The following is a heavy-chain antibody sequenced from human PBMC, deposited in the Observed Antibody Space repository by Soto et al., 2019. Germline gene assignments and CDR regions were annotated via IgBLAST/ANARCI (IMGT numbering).Heavy chain of an antibody. CDR1: GYSFTSYW. CDR2: IYPGDSDT. D-gene: IGHD6-13*01. CDR3: ARQSRYSSTARGMDV. V-gene: IGHV5-51*01. J-gene: IGHJ6*02. Sequence: LKISCKGSGYSFTSYWIAWVRQMPGKGLEWMGIIYPGDSDTRYSPSFQGQVTISADKSISTAYLQWSSLKASDTAMYYCARQSRYSSTARGMDVWGQGTTVTVSS.